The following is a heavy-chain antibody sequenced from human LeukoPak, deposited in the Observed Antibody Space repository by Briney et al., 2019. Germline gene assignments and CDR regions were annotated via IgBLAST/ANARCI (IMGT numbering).Heavy chain of an antibody. D-gene: IGHD3-16*01. J-gene: IGHJ5*02. CDR3: AREDYVWGSYTP. V-gene: IGHV4-59*11. CDR2: IYYTGST. Sequence: SETLSLTCTVSGGSISSHYWSWIRQPPGKGLGWIGYIYYTGSTNYNPSLKSRVTISVDTSKNQFSLKLSSVTAADTAVYYCAREDYVWGSYTPWGQGTLVTVSS. CDR1: GGSISSHY.